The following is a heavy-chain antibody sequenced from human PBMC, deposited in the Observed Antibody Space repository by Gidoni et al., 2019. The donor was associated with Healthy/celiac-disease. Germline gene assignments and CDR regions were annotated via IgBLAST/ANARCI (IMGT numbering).Heavy chain of an antibody. CDR2: ISGSGGST. V-gene: IGHV3-23*01. J-gene: IGHJ4*02. Sequence: EVQLLESGGGLVQPGGSLRLYCAASRLPFRSYAMSWVSQAPGKGLEWVSAISGSGGSTYYADSVKGRFTISRDNSKNTLYLQMNSLRAEDTAVYYCAKARVVGATTLYFDYWGQGTLVTVSS. CDR1: RLPFRSYA. CDR3: AKARVVGATTLYFDY. D-gene: IGHD1-26*01.